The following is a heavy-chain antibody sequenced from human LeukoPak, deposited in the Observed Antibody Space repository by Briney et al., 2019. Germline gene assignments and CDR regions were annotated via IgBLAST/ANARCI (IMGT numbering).Heavy chain of an antibody. CDR1: GGPFSGYY. CDR3: ARERYNWNPWYMDV. V-gene: IGHV4-34*01. CDR2: INHSGST. Sequence: SETLSLTCAVYGGPFSGYYWSWIRQPPGKGLEWIGEINHSGSTNYNPSLKSRVTISVDTSKNQFSLKLSSVTAADTAVYYCARERYNWNPWYMDVWGKGTTVTVSS. J-gene: IGHJ6*03. D-gene: IGHD1-20*01.